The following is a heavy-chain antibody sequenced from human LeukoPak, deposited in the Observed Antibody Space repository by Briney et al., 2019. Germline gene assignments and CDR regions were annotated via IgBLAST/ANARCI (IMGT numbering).Heavy chain of an antibody. CDR3: ARHPPYYYDSSGYYDRAFDI. CDR2: IYPGDSDT. Sequence: GESLKISCKGSGYSFTSYWIGWVRQMPGKGLEWMGIIYPGDSDTRYSPSFQGQVTISADKSISTAYLQWSSLKASDTAMYYCARHPPYYYDSSGYYDRAFDIWGQGTMVTVSS. V-gene: IGHV5-51*01. J-gene: IGHJ3*02. CDR1: GYSFTSYW. D-gene: IGHD3-22*01.